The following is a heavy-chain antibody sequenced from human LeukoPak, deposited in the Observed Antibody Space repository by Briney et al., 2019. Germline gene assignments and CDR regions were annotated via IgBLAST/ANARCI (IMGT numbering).Heavy chain of an antibody. CDR3: AREPRSRYYYGSGASWFDP. V-gene: IGHV3-7*01. CDR1: GFTFSSYW. CDR2: IKQDGSEK. D-gene: IGHD3-10*01. J-gene: IGHJ5*02. Sequence: GGSLRLSCAASGFTFSSYWMSWVRQAPGKGLEWVANIKQDGSEKYYVDSVKGRFTISRDNAKNSLYLQMNSLRAEDTAMYYCAREPRSRYYYGSGASWFDPWGQGTLVTVSS.